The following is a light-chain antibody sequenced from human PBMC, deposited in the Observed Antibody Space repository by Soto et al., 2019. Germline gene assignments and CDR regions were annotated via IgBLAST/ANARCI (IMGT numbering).Light chain of an antibody. CDR3: CSYAGSYTYV. Sequence: QSVLTQPRSVSGSPGQSVTISCTGTITDVGKYNYVSWYQQHPGKAPKLLMYDVTQRPSGVPDRFSGSKSGDTASLTISGLQAEDEADYYCCSYAGSYTYVFGAGTKVT. J-gene: IGLJ1*01. CDR1: ITDVGKYNY. CDR2: DVT. V-gene: IGLV2-11*01.